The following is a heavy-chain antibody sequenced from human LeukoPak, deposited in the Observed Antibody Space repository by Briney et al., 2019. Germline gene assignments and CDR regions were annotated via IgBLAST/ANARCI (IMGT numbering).Heavy chain of an antibody. D-gene: IGHD2/OR15-2a*01. J-gene: IGHJ4*02. CDR3: VKESPYPEGSTTRIYYFDN. V-gene: IGHV3-23*01. CDR2: LILAGTT. CDR1: GFSFANYA. Sequence: GGSLRPPCSASGFSFANYAMSWFGQVPGKGPEWFQALILAGTTFYADIVKGRFSVSRDNSKHTLSLQMNSLRAEDTAVYYCVKESPYPEGSTTRIYYFDNWGQGTLVTVSS.